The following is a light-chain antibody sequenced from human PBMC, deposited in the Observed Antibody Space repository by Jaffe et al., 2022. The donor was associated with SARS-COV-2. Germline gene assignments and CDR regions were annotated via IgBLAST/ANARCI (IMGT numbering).Light chain of an antibody. J-gene: IGKJ3*01. V-gene: IGKV1-39*01. CDR3: HQSYRVPFT. CDR1: EDISNY. CDR2: GAS. Sequence: DIQMTQSPSSLSASVGDRVTITCRASEDISNYVYWYQQKPGKAPELLTYGASRSQSGVSGRFSGSGSGTDFTLTISSLQPEDFATYYCHQSYRVPFTFGPGTKVDLK.